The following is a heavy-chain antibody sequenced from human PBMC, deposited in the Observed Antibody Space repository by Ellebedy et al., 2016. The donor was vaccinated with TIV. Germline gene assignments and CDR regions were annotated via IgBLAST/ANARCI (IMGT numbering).Heavy chain of an antibody. D-gene: IGHD3-10*01. J-gene: IGHJ4*02. CDR2: IYYSGST. CDR3: ARERDWGGGDY. V-gene: IGHV4-59*12. Sequence: SETLSLXXTVSGGYLRTYYWSWIRQSPGKGLEWIGNIYYSGSTDYNPSLKSRVTISVDTAKNQFSLKVTSVTAADTAVYYCARERDWGGGDYWGQGTLVTVSS. CDR1: GGYLRTYY.